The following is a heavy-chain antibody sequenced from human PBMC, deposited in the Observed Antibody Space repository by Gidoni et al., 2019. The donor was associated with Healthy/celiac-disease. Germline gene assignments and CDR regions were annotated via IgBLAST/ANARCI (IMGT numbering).Heavy chain of an antibody. Sequence: QVQLVQSGAEVKKPGASVKVSCKASGSTFTGYYMPWLRQAPGPGLEWMGWINPNSGGTNYAQKFQGRVTMTRDTSIRTAYMELSRLRSDDTAVYYCASDPLADYYDSSGYRRYYGMDVWGQGTTVTVSS. CDR2: INPNSGGT. V-gene: IGHV1-2*02. D-gene: IGHD3-22*01. CDR3: ASDPLADYYDSSGYRRYYGMDV. CDR1: GSTFTGYY. J-gene: IGHJ6*02.